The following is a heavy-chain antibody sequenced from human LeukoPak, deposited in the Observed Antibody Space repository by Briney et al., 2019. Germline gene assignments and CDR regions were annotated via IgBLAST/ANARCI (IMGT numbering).Heavy chain of an antibody. Sequence: ASVKVSCKSSGYTFTTYGLSWVRQAPGQGREWMGLINPDNGNTNYAQKFRGRLTMTTDASTSTVYMELRSVRSDDTAVYYCARDFGTGSYLEYWGEGTPITVSS. V-gene: IGHV1-18*01. CDR2: INPDNGNT. CDR1: GYTFTTYG. J-gene: IGHJ4*02. CDR3: ARDFGTGSYLEY. D-gene: IGHD3-10*01.